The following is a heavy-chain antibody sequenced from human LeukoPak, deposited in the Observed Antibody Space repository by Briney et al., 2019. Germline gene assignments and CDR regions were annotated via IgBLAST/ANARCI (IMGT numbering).Heavy chain of an antibody. J-gene: IGHJ6*03. Sequence: SETLSLTCAVSGYSISSSYYWGWVRQPPGKGLEWIGTIYHSGSTYYNPSLKSRVAVSVDMSKSQFSLKLSSVTAADTAVYYCARLEAYSGPGSQRGDYDYYYMDVWGKGTTVTVSS. CDR1: GYSISSSYY. D-gene: IGHD3-10*01. V-gene: IGHV4-38-2*01. CDR2: IYHSGST. CDR3: ARLEAYSGPGSQRGDYDYYYMDV.